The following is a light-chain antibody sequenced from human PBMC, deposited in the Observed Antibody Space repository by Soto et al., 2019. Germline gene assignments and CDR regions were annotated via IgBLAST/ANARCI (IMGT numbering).Light chain of an antibody. CDR3: SSYTTTTTPVV. CDR2: EVT. Sequence: QSALTQPDSVSGSPGQSITISCTGTSSDIGTYDYVSWYQHHPGKAPKLMIYEVTNRPSGVSDRFSGSKSGKTASLTISGLQAEDEADDYCSSYTTTTTPVVFGGGTQLTVL. CDR1: SSDIGTYDY. V-gene: IGLV2-14*01. J-gene: IGLJ2*01.